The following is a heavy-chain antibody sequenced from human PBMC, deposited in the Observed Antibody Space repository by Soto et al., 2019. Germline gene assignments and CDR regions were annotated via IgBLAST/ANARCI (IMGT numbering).Heavy chain of an antibody. D-gene: IGHD3-22*01. CDR1: GGSISSGDYY. J-gene: IGHJ5*02. CDR2: IYYSGST. Sequence: PSETLSLTCTVSGGSISSGDYYWSWIRQPPGKGLEWIGYIYYSGSTYYNPSLKSRVTISVDTSKNQFSLKLSSVTAADTAVYYCARVLSGDYYDSSGYYGIDPWGQGTLVTVSS. V-gene: IGHV4-30-4*01. CDR3: ARVLSGDYYDSSGYYGIDP.